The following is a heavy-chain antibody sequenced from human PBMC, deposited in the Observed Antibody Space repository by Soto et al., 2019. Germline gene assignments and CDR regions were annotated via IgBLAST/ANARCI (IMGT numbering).Heavy chain of an antibody. D-gene: IGHD3-10*01. CDR2: ISYDGSNK. V-gene: IGHV3-30*18. CDR1: GFTFSSYG. CDR3: AKAEILWFGELSPYYYYGMDV. Sequence: GGSLRLSCAASGFTFSSYGMHWVRQAPGKGLEWVAVISYDGSNKYYADSVKGRFTISRDNSKNTLYLQMNSLRAEDTAVYYCAKAEILWFGELSPYYYYGMDVWGQGTTVTVSS. J-gene: IGHJ6*02.